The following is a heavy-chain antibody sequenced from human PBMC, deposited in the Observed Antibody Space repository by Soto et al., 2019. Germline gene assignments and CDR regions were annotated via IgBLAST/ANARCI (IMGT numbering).Heavy chain of an antibody. D-gene: IGHD2-15*01. CDR1: GYTLTELS. CDR2: FDPEDGET. CDR3: ATTFKGYCSGGSCYSPDAFDI. J-gene: IGHJ3*02. Sequence: ASVKVSCKVSGYTLTELSMHWVRQAPGKGLEWMGGFDPEDGETIYAQKFQGRVTMTEDTSTDTAYMELSSLRSEDTAVYYCATTFKGYCSGGSCYSPDAFDIWGQGTMVTVSS. V-gene: IGHV1-24*01.